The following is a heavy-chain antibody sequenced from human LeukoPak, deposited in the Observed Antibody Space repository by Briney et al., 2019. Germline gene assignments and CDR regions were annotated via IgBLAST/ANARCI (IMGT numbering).Heavy chain of an antibody. Sequence: AGGSLRLSCAASGFTVSSNYMSWARHAPGKGLEGVSVIYSGGSTYYADSVKGRFTISRDNSKNTLYLQMNSLRAEDTAVYYCARDPFLKADNFDYWGQGTLVTVSS. D-gene: IGHD2-15*01. J-gene: IGHJ4*02. V-gene: IGHV3-66*01. CDR2: IYSGGST. CDR1: GFTVSSNY. CDR3: ARDPFLKADNFDY.